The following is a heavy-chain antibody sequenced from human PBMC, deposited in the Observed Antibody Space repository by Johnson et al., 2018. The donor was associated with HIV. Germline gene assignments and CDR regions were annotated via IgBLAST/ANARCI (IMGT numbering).Heavy chain of an antibody. J-gene: IGHJ3*02. CDR3: ARGALSPAAPDAFDI. V-gene: IGHV3-11*01. D-gene: IGHD6-13*01. Sequence: QVQLVESGGGLVKPGGSLRLSCAASGFTFSDYYMSWIRQAPGNLYYADSVKGRFTISRDNAKKSLFLQMNSLRVEDTAFYYCARGALSPAAPDAFDIWGQGTMVTISS. CDR1: GFTFSDYY. CDR2: L.